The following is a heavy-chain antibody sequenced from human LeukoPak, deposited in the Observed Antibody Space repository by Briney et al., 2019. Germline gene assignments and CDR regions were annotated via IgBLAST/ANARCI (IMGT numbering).Heavy chain of an antibody. V-gene: IGHV1-69*04. D-gene: IGHD5-24*01. CDR2: IIPILGIA. CDR3: ARDREEMATIGVDY. J-gene: IGHJ4*02. Sequence: GASVKVSCKASGGTFSSYAISWVRQAPGQGLEWMGRIIPILGIANYAQKFQGRVTITADKSTSTAYMELSSLRSEDTAVYYCARDREEMATIGVDYWGQGTLVTVSS. CDR1: GGTFSSYA.